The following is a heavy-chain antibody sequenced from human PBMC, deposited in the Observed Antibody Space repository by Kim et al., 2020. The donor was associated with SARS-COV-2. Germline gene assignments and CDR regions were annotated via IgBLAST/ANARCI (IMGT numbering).Heavy chain of an antibody. Sequence: SETLSLTCAVYGGSFSGYYWSWIRQPPGKGLEWIGEINHSGSTNYNPSLKSRVTISVDTSKNQFSLKLSSVTAADTAVYYCARDTSSSWYKNWFDPWGQG. CDR2: INHSGST. D-gene: IGHD6-13*01. CDR1: GGSFSGYY. V-gene: IGHV4-34*01. CDR3: ARDTSSSWYKNWFDP. J-gene: IGHJ5*02.